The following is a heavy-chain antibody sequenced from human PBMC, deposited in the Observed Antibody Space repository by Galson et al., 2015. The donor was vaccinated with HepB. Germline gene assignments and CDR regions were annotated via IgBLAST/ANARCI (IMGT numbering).Heavy chain of an antibody. Sequence: SLRLSCAASGFTFSDYYMSWIRQAPGKGLEWVSYISSSGSTIYYADSVKGRFTISRDNAKNSLYLQMNSLRAEDTAVYYCARVGFGGYDALPGQLWLEGTPGGAFDIWGQGTMVTVSS. CDR2: ISSSGSTI. V-gene: IGHV3-11*01. D-gene: IGHD5-18*01. CDR1: GFTFSDYY. J-gene: IGHJ3*02. CDR3: ARVGFGGYDALPGQLWLEGTPGGAFDI.